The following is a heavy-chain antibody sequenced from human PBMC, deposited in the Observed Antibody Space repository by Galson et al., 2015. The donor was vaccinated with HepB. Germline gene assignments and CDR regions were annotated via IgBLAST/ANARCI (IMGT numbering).Heavy chain of an antibody. V-gene: IGHV3-30*18. J-gene: IGHJ5*01. D-gene: IGHD2-2*02. CDR1: RFIFSSYA. CDR2: ISYDGSNK. Sequence: SLRLSCAASRFIFSSYAMHWVRQAPGEGLEWVALISYDGSNKYYADSVKGRFTISRDNSRNTLYLQMNSLRAKDTAVYYCAKDREWLPAAIRSGGFDSWGQGTLVTVSS. CDR3: AKDREWLPAAIRSGGFDS.